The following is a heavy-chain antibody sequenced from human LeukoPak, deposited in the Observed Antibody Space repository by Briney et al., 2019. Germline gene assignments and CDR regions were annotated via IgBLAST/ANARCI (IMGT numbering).Heavy chain of an antibody. CDR3: ARDFEAAAAPGDFDY. CDR1: GYSISSGYY. Sequence: PSETLSLTCAVSGYSISSGYYWGWIRQPPGKGLEWIGSIYHSGSTYYNPSLKSRVTISVDTSKNQFSLKLSSVTAADTAVYYCARDFEAAAAPGDFDYWGQGTLVTVSS. D-gene: IGHD6-13*01. V-gene: IGHV4-38-2*02. J-gene: IGHJ4*02. CDR2: IYHSGST.